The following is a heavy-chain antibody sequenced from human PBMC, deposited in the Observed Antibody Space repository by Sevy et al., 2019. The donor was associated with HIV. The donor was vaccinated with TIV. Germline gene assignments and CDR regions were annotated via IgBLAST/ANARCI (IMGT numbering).Heavy chain of an antibody. J-gene: IGHJ6*02. Sequence: GGSLRLSCAASGFTFDSYAMNWVRQAPGKGLEWVSYISSSSSTIYYADSVKGRFTISRDNAKNSLYLQMNSLRAEDTAVYYCARDPPVVVVAPYYYYGMDVWGQGTTVTVSS. CDR2: ISSSSSTI. D-gene: IGHD2-15*01. CDR3: ARDPPVVVVAPYYYYGMDV. CDR1: GFTFDSYA. V-gene: IGHV3-48*01.